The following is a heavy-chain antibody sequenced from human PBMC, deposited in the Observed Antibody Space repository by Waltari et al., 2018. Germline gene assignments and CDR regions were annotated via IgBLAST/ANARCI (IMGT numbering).Heavy chain of an antibody. CDR3: ARDPTTATTFLLHYFDY. V-gene: IGHV3-7*01. Sequence: EVQLVESGGGLVQPGGSVRLSCVASGFSFTSSCMPWFRQPPGKGLEWVAKIKQEGSEKDYVDSVKGRFTISRDTAKNSLYLQMNSLRAEDTAVYYCARDPTTATTFLLHYFDYWGQGTLVTVSS. CDR2: IKQEGSEK. J-gene: IGHJ4*02. D-gene: IGHD4-17*01. CDR1: GFSFTSSC.